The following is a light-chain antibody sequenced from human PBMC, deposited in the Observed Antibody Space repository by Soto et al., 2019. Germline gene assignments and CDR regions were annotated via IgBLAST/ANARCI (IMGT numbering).Light chain of an antibody. V-gene: IGLV2-14*01. CDR1: SSDGGGYNY. CDR3: SSYTSSSTPSV. J-gene: IGLJ1*01. CDR2: EVS. Sequence: QSALTQPASVSGSPGQSITISCTGTSSDGGGYNYVSWYQQHPGKAHKLMIYEVSNRPSGVSNRFSGSKSGNTASLTISGLQAEDEDDYYCSSYTSSSTPSVFGTGTKLTVL.